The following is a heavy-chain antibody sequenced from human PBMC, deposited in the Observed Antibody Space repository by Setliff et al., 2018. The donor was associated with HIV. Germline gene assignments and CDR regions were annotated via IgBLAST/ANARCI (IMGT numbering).Heavy chain of an antibody. CDR1: GVSISDYY. D-gene: IGHD5-12*01. V-gene: IGHV4-59*01. J-gene: IGHJ1*01. Sequence: SETLSLTCSVSGVSISDYYWNWIRQPPGKGLEWIGYMDNRGNTNYSPSLKSRITISVDTSKNHFSLKLNSVAAADTAVYYCARSTPSIGYISEHWGQGALVTVSS. CDR2: MDNRGNT. CDR3: ARSTPSIGYISEH.